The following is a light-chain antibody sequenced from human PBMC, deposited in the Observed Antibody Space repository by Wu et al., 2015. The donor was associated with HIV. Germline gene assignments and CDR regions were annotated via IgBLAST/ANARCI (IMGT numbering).Light chain of an antibody. CDR3: QVYGRSPPYI. CDR2: DSS. V-gene: IGKV3-11*01. CDR1: QSISGY. Sequence: EIVLTQSPATLSLSPGERATLSCRASQSISGYLAWYQQKPGQAPRLLIYDSSNRATGIPTRFSGSGSGTDFTLTISNLEPEDFAVYYCQVYGRSPPYIFGQGTRLDIK. J-gene: IGKJ2*01.